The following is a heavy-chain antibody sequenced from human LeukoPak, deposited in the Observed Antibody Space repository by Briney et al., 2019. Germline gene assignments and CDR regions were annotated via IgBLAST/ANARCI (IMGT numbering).Heavy chain of an antibody. Sequence: GGSLRLSCAASGFTVSSNYMSWVRQAPGKGLEWVSVIYSGGSTYYADSVKGRFTISRDNAKNSLYLQMNSLRAEDTAVYYCARDLRGRYYDDSSGYSIGTFDYWGQGTLVTVSS. V-gene: IGHV3-53*01. CDR1: GFTVSSNY. CDR2: IYSGGST. J-gene: IGHJ4*02. D-gene: IGHD3-22*01. CDR3: ARDLRGRYYDDSSGYSIGTFDY.